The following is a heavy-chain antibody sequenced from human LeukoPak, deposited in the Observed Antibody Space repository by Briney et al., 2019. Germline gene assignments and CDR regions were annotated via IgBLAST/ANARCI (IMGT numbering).Heavy chain of an antibody. CDR1: GFTFSSYG. V-gene: IGHV3-30*03. J-gene: IGHJ4*02. CDR3: AREGVRYYYDSSGYYPDY. Sequence: PGRSLRLSCAASGFTFSSYGMHWVRQAPGKGLEWVALISYDGSNKYYADSVKGRFTISRDNSKNTLYLQMNSLRAEDTAVYYCAREGVRYYYDSSGYYPDYWGQGTLVTVSS. D-gene: IGHD3-22*01. CDR2: ISYDGSNK.